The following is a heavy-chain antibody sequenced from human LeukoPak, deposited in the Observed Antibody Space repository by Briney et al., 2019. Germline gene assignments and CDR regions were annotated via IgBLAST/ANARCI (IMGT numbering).Heavy chain of an antibody. Sequence: GGSLRLSCAASEFSVGSNYMTWVRQPPGKGLEWVSLIYSGGSTYYADSVKGRFTISRDNSKNTLYLQMNGLRPEDTAVYYCAKVPLRAAYTAFDYWGQGTLVTVPS. CDR1: EFSVGSNY. D-gene: IGHD5-18*01. CDR3: AKVPLRAAYTAFDY. CDR2: IYSGGST. V-gene: IGHV3-66*01. J-gene: IGHJ4*02.